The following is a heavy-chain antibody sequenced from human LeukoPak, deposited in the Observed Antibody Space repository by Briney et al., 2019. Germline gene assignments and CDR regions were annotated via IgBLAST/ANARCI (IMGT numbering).Heavy chain of an antibody. Sequence: PGRSLRLSCAASGFTFSSYEMNWVRQAPGKGLEWVSSISSTGNFIYYADSLKGRFTVSRDNAKNSLYLQMNSLRAEDTAVYYCARDLWDHWGQGTLVTVSS. V-gene: IGHV3-21*01. CDR2: ISSTGNFI. J-gene: IGHJ4*02. CDR1: GFTFSSYE. CDR3: ARDLWDH.